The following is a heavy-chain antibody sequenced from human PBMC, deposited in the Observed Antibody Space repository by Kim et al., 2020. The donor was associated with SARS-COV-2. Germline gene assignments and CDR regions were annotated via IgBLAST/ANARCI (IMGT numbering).Heavy chain of an antibody. J-gene: IGHJ4*02. Sequence: SVKGRFTISRDDSKSIAYLQMNSLKTEDTAVYYCTSTEDLRGYSGYDSYYWGQGTLVTVSS. V-gene: IGHV3-49*02. CDR3: TSTEDLRGYSGYDSYY. D-gene: IGHD5-12*01.